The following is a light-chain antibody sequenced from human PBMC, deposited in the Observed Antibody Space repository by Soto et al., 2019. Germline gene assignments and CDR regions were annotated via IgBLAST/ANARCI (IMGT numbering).Light chain of an antibody. CDR1: QSVLYSSNNNNY. CDR3: QQYYGTPLT. J-gene: IGKJ2*01. CDR2: WAS. Sequence: DIVMTQSPDSLAVSLGERATINCKSSQSVLYSSNNNNYLAWYQQKPGQPPKLPIYWASTRESGVPDRFSGSGSGTDFTLIISSLQAEDVAVYYCQQYYGTPLTFGQGTKLEIK. V-gene: IGKV4-1*01.